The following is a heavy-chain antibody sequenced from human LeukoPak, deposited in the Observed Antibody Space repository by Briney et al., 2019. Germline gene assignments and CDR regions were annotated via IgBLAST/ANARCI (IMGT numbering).Heavy chain of an antibody. D-gene: IGHD6-13*01. CDR2: LYSGGSI. J-gene: IGHJ4*02. V-gene: IGHV3-66*01. Sequence: PGGSLRLSCAASGFIVSSNHMTWVRQAAGKGLEWVSVLYSGGSIYYADSVKGRFTISRDNSKNTLYLQMNSLRDEDTAVYYCARRTPGTSKSDYWGQGTLVIVSS. CDR3: ARRTPGTSKSDY. CDR1: GFIVSSNH.